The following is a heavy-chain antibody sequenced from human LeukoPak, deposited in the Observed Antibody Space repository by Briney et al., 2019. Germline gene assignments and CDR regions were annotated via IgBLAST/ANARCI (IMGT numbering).Heavy chain of an antibody. V-gene: IGHV4-39*07. CDR3: ARIYGSGSYSSFFDP. Sequence: SETLSLTCTVSGGSISSGDYYWSWIRQPPGKGLEWIGSIYYSGSTYYNPSLKSRVTISVDTSKNQFSLKLSSVTAADTAVYYCARIYGSGSYSSFFDPWGQGTLVTVSS. CDR2: IYYSGST. D-gene: IGHD3-10*01. J-gene: IGHJ5*02. CDR1: GGSISSGDYY.